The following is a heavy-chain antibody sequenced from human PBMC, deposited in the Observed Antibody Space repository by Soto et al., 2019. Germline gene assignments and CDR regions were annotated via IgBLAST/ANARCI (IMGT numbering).Heavy chain of an antibody. CDR2: INPNSGGT. J-gene: IGHJ6*02. Sequence: GASVKVSCKASGYTFTGYYMHWVRQAPGQGLEWMGWINPNSGGTNYAQKIQGWVTMTRDTSISTAHIELSRLRSDDTAVYYCASGILSSIAARDSYYYGMDVWGQGTTVTVSS. CDR1: GYTFTGYY. D-gene: IGHD6-6*01. CDR3: ASGILSSIAARDSYYYGMDV. V-gene: IGHV1-2*04.